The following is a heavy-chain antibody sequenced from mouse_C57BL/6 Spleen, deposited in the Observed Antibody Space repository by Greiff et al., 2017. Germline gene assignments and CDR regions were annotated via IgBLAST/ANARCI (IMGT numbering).Heavy chain of an antibody. J-gene: IGHJ4*01. Sequence: QVQLKESGAELVRPGTSVKVSCKASGYAFTNYLIEWVKQRPGQGLERIGVINPGSGGTNYNEKFKGKATLTADKSSSTAYMQLSSLTSEDSAVYFCARNRRAEAMDYWGQGTSVTVSS. CDR3: ARNRRAEAMDY. V-gene: IGHV1-54*01. CDR1: GYAFTNYL. CDR2: INPGSGGT.